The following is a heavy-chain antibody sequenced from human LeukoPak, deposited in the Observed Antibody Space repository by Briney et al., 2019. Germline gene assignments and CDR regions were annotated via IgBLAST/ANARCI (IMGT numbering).Heavy chain of an antibody. CDR3: ARHYGDDYYGMDV. CDR1: GFTFSSYS. CDR2: ISSSGSTI. V-gene: IGHV3-48*04. Sequence: PGGSLRLSCAASGFTFSSYSMNWVRQAPGKGLEWVSYISSSGSTIYYADSVKGRFTISRDNAKNSLYLQMNSLRAEDTAVYYCARHYGDDYYGMDVWGQGTTVTVSS. J-gene: IGHJ6*02. D-gene: IGHD4-17*01.